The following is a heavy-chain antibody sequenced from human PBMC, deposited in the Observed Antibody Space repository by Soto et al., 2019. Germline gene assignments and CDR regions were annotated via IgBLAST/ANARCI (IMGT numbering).Heavy chain of an antibody. V-gene: IGHV3-21*01. CDR2: ISSSSSYI. CDR1: GFTLSSYS. J-gene: IGHJ4*02. CDR3: ARIVRGYSGYDSAYFDY. D-gene: IGHD5-12*01. Sequence: PGGSLRLSCAASGFTLSSYSMNWVRQAPGKGLEWVSSISSSSSYIYYADSVKGRFTISRDNAKNSLYLQMNSLRAEDTAVYYCARIVRGYSGYDSAYFDYWGQGTLVTVSS.